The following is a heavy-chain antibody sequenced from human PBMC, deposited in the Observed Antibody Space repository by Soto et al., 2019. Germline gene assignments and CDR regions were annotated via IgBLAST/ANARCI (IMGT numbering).Heavy chain of an antibody. J-gene: IGHJ4*02. CDR2: IIPIFGTA. CDR1: GGTFSSYA. CDR3: AGNNFRDGYNYRVLGY. D-gene: IGHD5-12*01. Sequence: QVPLVQSGAEVKKPGSSVKVSCKASGGTFSSYAISWVRQAPGQGLEWMGGIIPIFGTANYAQKFQGRVTITADESTSTAYMELSSLRSEDTAVYYCAGNNFRDGYNYRVLGYWGQGTLVTVSS. V-gene: IGHV1-69*01.